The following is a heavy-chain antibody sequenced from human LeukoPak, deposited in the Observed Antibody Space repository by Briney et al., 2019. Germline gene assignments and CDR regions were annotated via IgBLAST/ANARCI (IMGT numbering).Heavy chain of an antibody. D-gene: IGHD6-19*01. J-gene: IGHJ5*02. CDR3: AREFVYSSGWFDP. V-gene: IGHV1-46*01. CDR2: INPSGGDT. CDR1: GYILSSYN. Sequence: GASVKVSCKASGYILSSYNMHWVRQAPGQGLEWLGIINPSGGDTKYAQKFQGRVTLTRDKSTSTVYMELSSLRSEDTAVYYCAREFVYSSGWFDPWGQGTLVTVSS.